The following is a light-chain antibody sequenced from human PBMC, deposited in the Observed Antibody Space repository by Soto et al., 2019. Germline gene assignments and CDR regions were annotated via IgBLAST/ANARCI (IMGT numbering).Light chain of an antibody. J-gene: IGKJ1*01. V-gene: IGKV1-39*01. CDR3: QQSYSTPWT. CDR2: AAS. Sequence: IQMTQSPSSLSASVGDSVTITCRANQNINSYLNWYQQKPGKAPKLLIYAASSLQSGVPSRFSGSGSGTDFTLTISSLQPEDFATYYCQQSYSTPWTFGQGTKVDIK. CDR1: QNINSY.